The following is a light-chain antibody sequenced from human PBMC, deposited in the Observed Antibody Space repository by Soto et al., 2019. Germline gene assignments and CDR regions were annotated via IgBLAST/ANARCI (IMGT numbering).Light chain of an antibody. CDR3: CSYAGSPYV. V-gene: IGLV2-11*01. J-gene: IGLJ1*01. CDR2: DVS. Sequence: QSVLTQPRSVSGSTGQSVTISCTRTSSDVGGYNYVSWFQQHPGKAPKVMIYDVSKRPSGVPDRFSGSKSGNTASLTISGLQAEDEADYCCSYAGSPYVFGTGTKVTVL. CDR1: SSDVGGYNY.